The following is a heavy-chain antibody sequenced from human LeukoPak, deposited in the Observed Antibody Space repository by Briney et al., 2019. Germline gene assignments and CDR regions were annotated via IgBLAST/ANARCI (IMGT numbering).Heavy chain of an antibody. CDR2: INHSGST. Sequence: SETLSLTCAVYGGSFSGYYWSWIRQPPGKGLEWIGEINHSGSTNYNPSLKSRVTISVDTSKNQFSLKLSSATAADTAVYYCARDTAGEDIVVVPAETYYYGMDVWGQGTTVTVSS. J-gene: IGHJ6*02. V-gene: IGHV4-34*01. CDR3: ARDTAGEDIVVVPAETYYYGMDV. CDR1: GGSFSGYY. D-gene: IGHD2-2*01.